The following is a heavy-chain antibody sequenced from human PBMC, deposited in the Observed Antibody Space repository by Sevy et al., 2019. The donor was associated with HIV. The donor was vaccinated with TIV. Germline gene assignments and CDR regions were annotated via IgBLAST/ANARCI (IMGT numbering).Heavy chain of an antibody. D-gene: IGHD3-16*01. CDR2: ISGSGGST. J-gene: IGHJ6*03. CDR1: GFTFCSHA. Sequence: GSLRPLFSAPGFTFCSHAMSWVRQASGKGLEWGSAISGSGGSTYYADSVKGRFTISRDNSKNKLYLQMNSLRTDDTAVYYCARDLGGVTNQCFYYYMDVWGKGTTVTVSS. V-gene: IGHV3-23*01. CDR3: ARDLGGVTNQCFYYYMDV.